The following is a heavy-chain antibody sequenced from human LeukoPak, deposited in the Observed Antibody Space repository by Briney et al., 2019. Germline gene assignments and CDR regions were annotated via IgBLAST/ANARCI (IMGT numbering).Heavy chain of an antibody. CDR1: GFTLSSYS. CDR2: ISSSSSYI. CDR3: AGELDTPPSVYFDY. J-gene: IGHJ4*02. Sequence: WGSLRLSCAASGFTLSSYSMNWVRQAPGKGLEWVSSISSSSSYIYYADSVKGRFTISRDNAKNSLYLQMNSLRAEDTAVYYCAGELDTPPSVYFDYWGQGTLVTVSS. V-gene: IGHV3-21*01. D-gene: IGHD5-18*01.